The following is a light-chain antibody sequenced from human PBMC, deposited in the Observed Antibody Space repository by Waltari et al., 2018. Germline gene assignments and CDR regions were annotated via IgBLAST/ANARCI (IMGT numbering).Light chain of an antibody. CDR1: QTIGRS. V-gene: IGKV3-15*01. Sequence: ETVVTQSPATLSVSPGERVTLSCRTSQTIGRSLAWYQQKPGQAPRLVIYGASIRPTGIPARFSGSGSETEFALTISGLQSEDFAVYYCQQYNNWPPGTFGQGTKVEI. CDR2: GAS. J-gene: IGKJ1*01. CDR3: QQYNNWPPGT.